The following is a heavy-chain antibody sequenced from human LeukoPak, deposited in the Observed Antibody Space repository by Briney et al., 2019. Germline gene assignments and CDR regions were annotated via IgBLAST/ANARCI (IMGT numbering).Heavy chain of an antibody. D-gene: IGHD1-1*01. Sequence: GGSLRLSCAASGFTFSSYAMSWVRQAPGKGLEWVGRIKSKTDGGTTDYAAPVKGRFLISRDDSKNTLYLQTSSLKTEDTAVYYCTTYSWGTDNYWGQGTLVTVSS. CDR2: IKSKTDGGTT. CDR1: GFTFSSYA. V-gene: IGHV3-15*01. J-gene: IGHJ4*02. CDR3: TTYSWGTDNY.